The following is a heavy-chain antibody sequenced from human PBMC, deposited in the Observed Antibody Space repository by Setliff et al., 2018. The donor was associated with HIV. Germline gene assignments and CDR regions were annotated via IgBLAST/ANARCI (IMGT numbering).Heavy chain of an antibody. Sequence: GSLRLSCAASGFTFSSYWMSWVRQAPGKGPEWVANIKTDGSEKFYVDSVKGRFTISRDNAKNMAYLQMNSLRTEDTAIYYCTRHRGSFDYWGLGTLVTVSS. CDR3: TRHRGSFDY. V-gene: IGHV3-7*03. D-gene: IGHD1-26*01. CDR2: IKTDGSEK. J-gene: IGHJ4*02. CDR1: GFTFSSYW.